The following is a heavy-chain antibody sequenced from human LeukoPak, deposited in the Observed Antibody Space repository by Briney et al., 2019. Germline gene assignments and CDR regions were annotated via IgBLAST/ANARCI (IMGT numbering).Heavy chain of an antibody. CDR3: AKANCGSECFYIMDV. J-gene: IGHJ6*02. CDR2: ISGSTGRT. Sequence: GGSLRLSCAAYGFTSSNFAMNWVRQAPGKGLECVSSISGSTGRTYYADSVKGRFTIYRDDSKNTVYLEMNNLRAEDTALYFCAKANCGSECFYIMDVWGQGTMVTVSS. D-gene: IGHD3-16*01. CDR1: GFTSSNFA. V-gene: IGHV3-23*01.